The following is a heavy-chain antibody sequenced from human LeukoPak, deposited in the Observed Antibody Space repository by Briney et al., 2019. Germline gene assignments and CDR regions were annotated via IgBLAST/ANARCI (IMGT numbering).Heavy chain of an antibody. V-gene: IGHV5-51*01. CDR3: AREEYSYGYGGEYFQH. D-gene: IGHD5-18*01. CDR2: IYPGDSDT. J-gene: IGHJ1*01. CDR1: GYSFTSYW. Sequence: ESLKISCKGSGYSFTSYWIGWVRQMPGKGLEWMGIIYPGDSDTRYSPSFQGQVTISADKSISTAYLQWSSLKASDTAMYYCAREEYSYGYGGEYFQHWGQGTLVTVSS.